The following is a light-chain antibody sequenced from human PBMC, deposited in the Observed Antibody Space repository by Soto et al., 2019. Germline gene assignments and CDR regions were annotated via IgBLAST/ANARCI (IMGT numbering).Light chain of an antibody. J-gene: IGKJ2*01. CDR2: GAS. CDR1: QSVSSIY. Sequence: EIVLTQSPGTLSLSPGERATLSCRASQSVSSIYTAWYQQKPGQAPRLLIYGASIMATGIPDRFSGSGSGTDFTLTISRLEPEDFAVYYCQQYGNSLYTFGQGTKLEIK. V-gene: IGKV3-20*01. CDR3: QQYGNSLYT.